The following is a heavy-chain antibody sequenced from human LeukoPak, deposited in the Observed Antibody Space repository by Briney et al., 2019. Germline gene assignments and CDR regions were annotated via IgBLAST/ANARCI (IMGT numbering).Heavy chain of an antibody. Sequence: ASVNVSCKVSGYTLTELSMHWVRQAPGKGLEWMGGFDPEDGETIYAQKFQGRVTMTEDTSTDTAYMELSSLRSEDTAVYYCATVQYSGSYFHGNWFDPWGQGTLVTVSS. CDR2: FDPEDGET. J-gene: IGHJ5*02. V-gene: IGHV1-24*01. CDR1: GYTLTELS. CDR3: ATVQYSGSYFHGNWFDP. D-gene: IGHD1-26*01.